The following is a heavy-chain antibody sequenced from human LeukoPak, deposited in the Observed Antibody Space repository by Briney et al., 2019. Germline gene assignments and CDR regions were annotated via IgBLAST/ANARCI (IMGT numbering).Heavy chain of an antibody. CDR3: AREAAASHDAFDI. V-gene: IGHV3-30*04. CDR2: ISYDGSNK. D-gene: IGHD6-13*01. J-gene: IGHJ3*02. Sequence: GGSLRLSCAASGFTFSSYAMHWVRQAPGKGREWGAVISYDGSNKYYADSVKGRFTISRDNSKNTLYLQMNSLRAEDTAVYYCAREAAASHDAFDIWGQGTMVTVSS. CDR1: GFTFSSYA.